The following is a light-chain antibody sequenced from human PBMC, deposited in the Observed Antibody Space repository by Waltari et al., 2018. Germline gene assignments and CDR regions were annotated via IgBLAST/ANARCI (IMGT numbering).Light chain of an antibody. CDR2: WAS. CDR3: HQYYSYPRT. CDR1: QSVFYSSYNKND. V-gene: IGKV4-1*01. Sequence: DIVMTQSPDSLSVSLGERATINCKSSQSVFYSSYNKNDLAWDQQKPGQPPKLLIYWASTRESGVPDRFSGSGSGTDFTLTISSLQAEDVAVYYCHQYYSYPRTFGQGTKVEIK. J-gene: IGKJ1*01.